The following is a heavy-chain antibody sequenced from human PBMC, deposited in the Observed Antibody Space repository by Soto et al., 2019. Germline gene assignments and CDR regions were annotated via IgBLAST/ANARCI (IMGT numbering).Heavy chain of an antibody. CDR2: IIPIFGTA. V-gene: IGHV1-69*01. CDR3: ARDLNGGNPFVFDY. J-gene: IGHJ4*02. D-gene: IGHD1-1*01. Sequence: QVQLVQSGAEVKKPGSSVKVSCKASGGTFSSYAISWVRQAPGQGLEWMGGIIPIFGTANYAQKFQGRVTITADESTSTAYMVLSSLRSEDTAVYYCARDLNGGNPFVFDYWGQGTLVTVSS. CDR1: GGTFSSYA.